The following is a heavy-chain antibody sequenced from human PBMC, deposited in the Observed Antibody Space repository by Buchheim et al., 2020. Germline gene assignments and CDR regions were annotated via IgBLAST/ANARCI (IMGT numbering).Heavy chain of an antibody. D-gene: IGHD6-19*01. V-gene: IGHV3-7*01. CDR3: VRGSGWLHDY. J-gene: IGHJ4*02. Sequence: EVQLVESGGGLVQPGGSLRLSCAASGITFSNHWMSWVRQAPGKGPEWVAIIKQDGSEQFYVDSVKGRFTISRDNAKNSLYLKMHSLRAEDTAVYYCVRGSGWLHDYWGQGTL. CDR1: GITFSNHW. CDR2: IKQDGSEQ.